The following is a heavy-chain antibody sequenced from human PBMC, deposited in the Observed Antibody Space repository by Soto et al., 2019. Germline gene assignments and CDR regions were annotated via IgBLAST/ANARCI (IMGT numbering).Heavy chain of an antibody. Sequence: PSETLSLTCYVSGGSVSSFCWTWIRQSPGKGLESTAYVRSSGSTNYNPSLESRVAISLDTSKNQFSLRLTSVTAADTAVYFCARVRTEYAGLDYWGQGTLVTSPQ. D-gene: IGHD2-2*01. CDR1: GGSVSSFC. J-gene: IGHJ4*02. CDR2: VRSSGST. V-gene: IGHV4-59*02. CDR3: ARVRTEYAGLDY.